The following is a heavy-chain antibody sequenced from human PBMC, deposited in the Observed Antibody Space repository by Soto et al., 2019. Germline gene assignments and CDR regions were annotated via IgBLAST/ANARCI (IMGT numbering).Heavy chain of an antibody. CDR3: ARGKSGYSSSSRAFDI. V-gene: IGHV6-1*01. Sequence: SQTLSLTCAISGDSVSSNSAALNLIMQSPSRGLEWLGRTYYRSKWYNDYAVSVKSRITINPDTSKNQFSLQLNSVTPEDTAVYYCARGKSGYSSSSRAFDIWGQGTMVTVSS. CDR1: GDSVSSNSAA. J-gene: IGHJ3*02. CDR2: TYYRSKWYN. D-gene: IGHD6-6*01.